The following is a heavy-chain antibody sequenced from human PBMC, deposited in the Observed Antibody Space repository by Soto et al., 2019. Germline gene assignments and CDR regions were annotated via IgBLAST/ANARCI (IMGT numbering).Heavy chain of an antibody. J-gene: IGHJ4*02. Sequence: SETLSLTCAVYGGSFSGYYLSWIRQPPGKGLEWIGDINHSGSTYYNSSLKSRVTISVDTSKNQFSLNLSSVTAADTAVYFCARHLKKGSTVIRGIDYWGQGTPVTVSS. CDR3: ARHLKKGSTVIRGIDY. V-gene: IGHV4-34*01. D-gene: IGHD2-21*01. CDR2: INHSGST. CDR1: GGSFSGYY.